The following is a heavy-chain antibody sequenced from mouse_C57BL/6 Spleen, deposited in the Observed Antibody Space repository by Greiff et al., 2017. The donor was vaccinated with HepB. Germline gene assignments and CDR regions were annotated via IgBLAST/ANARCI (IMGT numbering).Heavy chain of an antibody. D-gene: IGHD4-1*01. CDR2: ISYDGSN. V-gene: IGHV3-6*01. J-gene: IGHJ4*01. CDR3: AGTGTYSMDY. Sequence: EVKLVESGPGLVKPSQSLSLTCSVTGYSITSGYYWNWIRQFPGNKLEWMGYISYDGSNNYNPSLKNRISITRDTSKNQFFLKLNSVTTEDTATYYCAGTGTYSMDYWGQGTSVTVSS. CDR1: GYSITSGYY.